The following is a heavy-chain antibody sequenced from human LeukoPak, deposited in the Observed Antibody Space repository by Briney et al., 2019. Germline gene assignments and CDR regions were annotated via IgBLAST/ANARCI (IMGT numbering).Heavy chain of an antibody. V-gene: IGHV3-48*04. D-gene: IGHD6-19*01. Sequence: GGSLRLSCAASGFTFSSYSMNWVRQAPGEGLEWVSYISSLSGTIYYADSVKGRFTISRDNAKNSLYLQMNSLRAEDTAVYYCARDGKAVAVAFDIWGQGTMVTVSS. J-gene: IGHJ3*02. CDR1: GFTFSSYS. CDR2: ISSLSGTI. CDR3: ARDGKAVAVAFDI.